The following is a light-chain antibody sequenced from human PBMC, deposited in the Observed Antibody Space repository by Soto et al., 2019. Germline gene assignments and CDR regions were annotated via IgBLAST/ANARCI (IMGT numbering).Light chain of an antibody. CDR1: QSVSRY. Sequence: VLTQSPATVSLSAGEGATLSCRASQSVSRYLAWHQQKPGKAPRLVIYAVFNRHTGIPARFCGSGSGIDFTLTISSLETEVFALYFCQQRSNWLWTFGQGTKVDI. J-gene: IGKJ1*01. CDR2: AVF. CDR3: QQRSNWLWT. V-gene: IGKV3-11*01.